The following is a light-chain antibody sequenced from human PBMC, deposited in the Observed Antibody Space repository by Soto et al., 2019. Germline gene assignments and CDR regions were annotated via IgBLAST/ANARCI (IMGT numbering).Light chain of an antibody. CDR1: QSVSSN. V-gene: IGKV3-15*01. Sequence: EIVMTQSPATLSVSPGERATLSCRASQSVSSNLAWYQQKPGQAPRILIYGASTSATCIPARFSGSGSGTEFTLTISSLQSEDFAVYYCKQYNNWPPATFGGGTKVEIK. CDR2: GAS. J-gene: IGKJ4*01. CDR3: KQYNNWPPAT.